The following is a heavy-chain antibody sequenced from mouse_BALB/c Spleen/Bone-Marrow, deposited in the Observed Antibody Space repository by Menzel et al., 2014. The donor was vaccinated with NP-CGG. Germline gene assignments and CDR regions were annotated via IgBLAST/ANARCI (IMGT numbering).Heavy chain of an antibody. Sequence: VESGGGLVKPGGSLKLSCAASGFTFSYYGMSWVRQSPEKRLEWVAEISSGGSYTYYPDTVTGRFTISRDNAKNTLYLEMSSLRSEDTAMYYCARDSSGYFDYWGQGTTLTVSS. CDR1: GFTFSYYG. D-gene: IGHD3-1*01. J-gene: IGHJ2*01. CDR3: ARDSSGYFDY. V-gene: IGHV5-9-4*01. CDR2: ISSGGSYT.